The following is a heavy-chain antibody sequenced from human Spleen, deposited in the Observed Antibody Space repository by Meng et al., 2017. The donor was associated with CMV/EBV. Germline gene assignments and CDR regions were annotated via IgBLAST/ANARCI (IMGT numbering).Heavy chain of an antibody. CDR3: ARDRGYSYGPFDY. Sequence: SETLSLTCTVSGGSISSYYWSWIRQPPGKGLEWIGYIYYSGSTNYNPSLKSRVTISVDTSKNQFSLNLYSVTAADAAVYYCARDRGYSYGPFDYWGQGTLVTVSS. V-gene: IGHV4-59*12. J-gene: IGHJ4*02. CDR1: GGSISSYY. CDR2: IYYSGST. D-gene: IGHD5-18*01.